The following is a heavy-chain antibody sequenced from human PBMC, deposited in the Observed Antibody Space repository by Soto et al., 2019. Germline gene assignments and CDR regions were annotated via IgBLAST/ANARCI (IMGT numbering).Heavy chain of an antibody. V-gene: IGHV3-11*06. Sequence: GSLRLFCAAYGFNFSDYYMSWIRQAPGKGLEWISYSRGRATFTHYADSVKGRLTISRDTAKHSLYLQLNSLTGEDTAVEYWAGNGGLTLPGAIGGGYGMVVCVQGTTVTVSS. J-gene: IGHJ6*02. CDR2: SRGRATFT. CDR3: AGNGGLTLPGAIGGGYGMVV. D-gene: IGHD2-2*02. CDR1: GFNFSDYY.